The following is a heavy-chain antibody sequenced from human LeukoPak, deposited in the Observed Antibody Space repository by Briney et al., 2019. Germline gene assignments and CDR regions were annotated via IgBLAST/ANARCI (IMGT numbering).Heavy chain of an antibody. Sequence: SVKASCKASGGTFSSYAISWVRQAPGQGLEWMGGIIPIFGTANYAQKFQGRVTITADESTSTAYMELSSLRSEDTAVYYCARDGRDGYNLVYWGQGTLVTVSS. CDR3: ARDGRDGYNLVY. V-gene: IGHV1-69*01. D-gene: IGHD5-24*01. J-gene: IGHJ4*02. CDR2: IIPIFGTA. CDR1: GGTFSSYA.